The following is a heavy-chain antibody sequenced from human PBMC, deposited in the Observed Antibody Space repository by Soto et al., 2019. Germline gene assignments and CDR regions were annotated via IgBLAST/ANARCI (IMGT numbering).Heavy chain of an antibody. J-gene: IGHJ4*02. CDR1: GGSISSGGYY. Sequence: PSETLSLTCTVSGGSISSGGYYWSWIRRHPGKGLEWIGYIYYSGSTYYNPSLKSRVTISVDTSKNQFSLKLSSVTAADTAVYYCARDQGEYCTNGVCYYFDYWGQGTLVTVSS. CDR3: ARDQGEYCTNGVCYYFDY. CDR2: IYYSGST. V-gene: IGHV4-31*02. D-gene: IGHD2-8*01.